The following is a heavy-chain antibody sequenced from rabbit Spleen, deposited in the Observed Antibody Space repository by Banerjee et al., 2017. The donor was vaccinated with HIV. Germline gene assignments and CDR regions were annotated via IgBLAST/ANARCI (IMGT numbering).Heavy chain of an antibody. CDR1: EFSFSSSYD. CDR3: VRDQAGDADYGPYYLNL. CDR2: IYVGSGGGT. J-gene: IGHJ4*01. V-gene: IGHV1S40*01. D-gene: IGHD2-1*01. Sequence: QSLEESGGDLVQPGASLTLTCTASEFSFSSSYDMCWVRQAPGKGLEWIACIYVGSGGGTKYASWVNGRFTISSHNAQNTLYLQLNSLTAADTATYFCVRDQAGDADYGPYYLNLWGQGTLVTVS.